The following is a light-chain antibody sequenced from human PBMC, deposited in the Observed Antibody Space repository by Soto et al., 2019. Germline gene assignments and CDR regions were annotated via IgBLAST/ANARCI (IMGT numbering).Light chain of an antibody. V-gene: IGKV1-33*01. CDR3: QQYDKPPLT. CDR1: QDISNY. Sequence: DIQITESASSLPASVVDRGTITCQASQDISNYLNWYQQKPGKAPKLLIYDASNLETGVPSRFSGSGSGTDFTFTISSLQPQDIATYYCQQYDKPPLTFGGGTKMDIK. CDR2: DAS. J-gene: IGKJ4*01.